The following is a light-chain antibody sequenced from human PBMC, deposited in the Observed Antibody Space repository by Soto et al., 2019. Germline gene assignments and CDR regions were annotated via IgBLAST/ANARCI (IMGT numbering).Light chain of an antibody. CDR1: SSNIGNNY. V-gene: IGLV1-51*01. J-gene: IGLJ3*02. CDR2: ANN. Sequence: QSVLTQPPSVSAAPGQKVTISCSGISSNIGNNYVSWFQHLPGAAPKLLIYANNKRPSGIPDRFSGSKSGTSATLGITGLQTGDEADYYCGTWDSSLSAGVVFGGGTKLTVL. CDR3: GTWDSSLSAGVV.